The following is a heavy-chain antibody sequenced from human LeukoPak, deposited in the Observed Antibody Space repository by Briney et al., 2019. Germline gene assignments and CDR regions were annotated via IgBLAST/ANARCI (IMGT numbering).Heavy chain of an antibody. CDR2: ISGSGDST. CDR3: AKSLRYYYDSSGYFDY. J-gene: IGHJ4*02. V-gene: IGHV3-23*01. Sequence: PGGSLRLSCAASGFTVSSNYVSWVRQAPGKGLEWVSAISGSGDSTYYADSVKGRFTISRDNSKNTLYLQMNSLRAEDTAVYYCAKSLRYYYDSSGYFDYWGQGTLVTVSS. D-gene: IGHD3-22*01. CDR1: GFTVSSNY.